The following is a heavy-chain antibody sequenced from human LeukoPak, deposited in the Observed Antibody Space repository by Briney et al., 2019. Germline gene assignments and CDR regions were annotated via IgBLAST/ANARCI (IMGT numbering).Heavy chain of an antibody. V-gene: IGHV3-74*01. CDR2: INSDGSST. D-gene: IGHD3-16*01. J-gene: IGHJ4*02. Sequence: PGGSLRLSCAASGFTFSSYWMHWVRQAPGKGLVWVSRINSDGSSTSYADSAKGRFTISRDNAKNTLYLQMNSLRAEDTAVYYCAREGGVRRGFSFPPGYWGQGTLVTVSS. CDR3: AREGGVRRGFSFPPGY. CDR1: GFTFSSYW.